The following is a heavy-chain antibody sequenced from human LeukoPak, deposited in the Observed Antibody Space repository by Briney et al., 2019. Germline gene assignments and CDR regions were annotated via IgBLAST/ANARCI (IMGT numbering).Heavy chain of an antibody. Sequence: PSETLSLTCTVSGGSISGYYWSWIRQPAGKGLEWIGRIYTSGSTNYNPSLKSRVTMSVDTSKNHFSLKLSSVTAADTAVYYCATYSGNYLSNFQHWGQGTLVTVPS. V-gene: IGHV4-4*07. CDR2: IYTSGST. J-gene: IGHJ1*01. D-gene: IGHD1-26*01. CDR1: GGSISGYY. CDR3: ATYSGNYLSNFQH.